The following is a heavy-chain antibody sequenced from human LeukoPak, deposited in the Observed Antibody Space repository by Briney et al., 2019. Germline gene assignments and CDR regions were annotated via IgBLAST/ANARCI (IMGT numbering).Heavy chain of an antibody. Sequence: SDPLSLICTVSSGFISSYYGRWLRQPPGKGLEWLAYTYHSGTTNYNPSLKSPGTISVDTSKNQFSLKMASVTAADTAVYYCASIVGGNSYFDSWGQGTLVTVSS. D-gene: IGHD4-23*01. V-gene: IGHV4-59*07. J-gene: IGHJ4*02. CDR2: TYHSGTT. CDR1: SGFISSYY. CDR3: ASIVGGNSYFDS.